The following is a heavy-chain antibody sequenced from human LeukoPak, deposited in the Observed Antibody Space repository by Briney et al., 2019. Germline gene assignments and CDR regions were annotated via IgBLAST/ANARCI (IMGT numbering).Heavy chain of an antibody. CDR2: IYHSGST. J-gene: IGHJ6*03. Sequence: SETLSLTCAVSGYSISSGYYWGWIRQPPGKGLEWIGSIYHSGSTYYNPSLKSRVTISVDTSKNQFSLKLSSVTAADTAVYYCARSPTSLDSSGYYYYYYYMDVCGKGTTVTVSS. D-gene: IGHD3-22*01. CDR1: GYSISSGYY. V-gene: IGHV4-38-2*01. CDR3: ARSPTSLDSSGYYYYYYYMDV.